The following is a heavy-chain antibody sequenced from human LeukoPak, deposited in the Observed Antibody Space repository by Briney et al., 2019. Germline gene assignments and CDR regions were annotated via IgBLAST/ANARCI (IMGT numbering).Heavy chain of an antibody. CDR3: ARYNGGGSGDYYYYGMDV. D-gene: IGHD2-15*01. J-gene: IGHJ6*02. Sequence: SETLSLTCTVSGGSISSYYWSWIRQPPGKGLEWIGYIYYSGSTNCNPSLKSRVTISVDTSKNQFSLKLSSVTAADTAVYYCARYNGGGSGDYYYYGMDVWGQGTTVTVSS. V-gene: IGHV4-59*01. CDR2: IYYSGST. CDR1: GGSISSYY.